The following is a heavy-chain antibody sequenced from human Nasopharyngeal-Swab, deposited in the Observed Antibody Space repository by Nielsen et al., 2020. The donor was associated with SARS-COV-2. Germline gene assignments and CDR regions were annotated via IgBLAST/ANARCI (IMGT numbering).Heavy chain of an antibody. Sequence: SETLSLTCTVSGGSISSYYWSWIRQLPGKGLEWIGYIYYSGSTNYNPSLKSRVTISVDTSKNQFSLKLSSVTAADTAVYYCARISPSYYDILTGYYGYYYVDVWGKGTTVTVSS. CDR1: GGSISSYY. CDR2: IYYSGST. V-gene: IGHV4-59*01. D-gene: IGHD3-9*01. J-gene: IGHJ6*03. CDR3: ARISPSYYDILTGYYGYYYVDV.